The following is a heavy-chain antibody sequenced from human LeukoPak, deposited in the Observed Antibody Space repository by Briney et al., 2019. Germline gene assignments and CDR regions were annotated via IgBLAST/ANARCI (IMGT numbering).Heavy chain of an antibody. D-gene: IGHD4-17*01. CDR1: GGTFSSYA. J-gene: IGHJ4*02. CDR3: ARDGPDYGLDY. CDR2: INPSGGST. V-gene: IGHV1-46*01. Sequence: GASVKVSCKASGGTFSSYAISWVRQAPGQGLKWMGIINPSGGSTSYAQKFQGRVTMTRDTSTSTVYMELSSLRSEDTAVYYCARDGPDYGLDYWGQGTLVTVSS.